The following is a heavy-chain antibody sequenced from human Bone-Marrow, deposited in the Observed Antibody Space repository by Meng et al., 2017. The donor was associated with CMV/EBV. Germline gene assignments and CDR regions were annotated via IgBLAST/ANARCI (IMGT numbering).Heavy chain of an antibody. CDR3: ASRLPYSSGNYYGMDV. CDR1: GYSFTSYW. D-gene: IGHD6-19*01. V-gene: IGHV5-51*01. J-gene: IGHJ6*02. Sequence: GESLKISCKGSGYSFTSYWIGWVRQMPGKGLEWMGIIYPGDSDTRYSPSFQGQVTISADKSISTAYLQWSSLKAPDTAMYYCASRLPYSSGNYYGMDVWGQGTTVTVSS. CDR2: IYPGDSDT.